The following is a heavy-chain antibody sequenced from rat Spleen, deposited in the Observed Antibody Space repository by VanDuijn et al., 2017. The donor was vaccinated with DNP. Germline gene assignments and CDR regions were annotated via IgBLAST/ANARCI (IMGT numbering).Heavy chain of an antibody. J-gene: IGHJ1*01. CDR2: INYSGAT. Sequence: EVKLQASGPGLVKPSQSLSLTCSVTCYSITINYWGWIRKFPGNKMEWMGYINYSGATSYNPSLRSRISITKDTSKNQFFLQLNFVTTEDTATYYCARGLNYGGYIYSWYFDFWGPGTMVTVSS. D-gene: IGHD1-11*01. CDR1: CYSITINY. CDR3: ARGLNYGGYIYSWYFDF. V-gene: IGHV3-1*01.